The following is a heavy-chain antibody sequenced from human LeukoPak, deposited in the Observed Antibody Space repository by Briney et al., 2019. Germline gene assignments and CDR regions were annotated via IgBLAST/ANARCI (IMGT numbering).Heavy chain of an antibody. Sequence: GASVKVSCKASGYTFTSYAMHWVRQAPGQRLEWMGWINAGNGNTKYSQKFQGRVTITRDTSASTAYMELSSLRSEDTAVYYCARDLHYYGSGSPPYYYYYGMDVWGQGTTVTVSS. V-gene: IGHV1-3*01. CDR3: ARDLHYYGSGSPPYYYYYGMDV. D-gene: IGHD3-10*01. J-gene: IGHJ6*02. CDR2: INAGNGNT. CDR1: GYTFTSYA.